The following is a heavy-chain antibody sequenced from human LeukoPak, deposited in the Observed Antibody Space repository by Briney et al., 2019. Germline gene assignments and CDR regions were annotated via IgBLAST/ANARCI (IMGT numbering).Heavy chain of an antibody. CDR2: IDWDDDK. CDR3: ARMRWSRYGDGEFDY. J-gene: IGHJ4*02. CDR1: GFSLSTSGMR. D-gene: IGHD4-17*01. Sequence: SGPALVKPTQTLTLTCTFSGFSLSTSGMRVSWIRQPPGKALEWLARIDWDDDKFSSTSLKTRLTISKDTSKNQVVLTMTNMDPVDTATYYCARMRWSRYGDGEFDYWGQGTLVTVSS. V-gene: IGHV2-70*04.